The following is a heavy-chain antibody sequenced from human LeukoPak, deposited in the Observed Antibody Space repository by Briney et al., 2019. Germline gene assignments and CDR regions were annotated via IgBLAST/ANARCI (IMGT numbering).Heavy chain of an antibody. Sequence: PGGSLRLSCAASGFTFSSYAMSWVRQAPGKGLEWVSAISGSGGSTYYADSVKGRFTISRDNSKNTLYLQMNSLRAEDTAVYYCAKDQVGVVVITLDYWGQGTLVTVSS. CDR3: AKDQVGVVVITLDY. J-gene: IGHJ4*02. CDR1: GFTFSSYA. D-gene: IGHD3-22*01. V-gene: IGHV3-23*01. CDR2: ISGSGGST.